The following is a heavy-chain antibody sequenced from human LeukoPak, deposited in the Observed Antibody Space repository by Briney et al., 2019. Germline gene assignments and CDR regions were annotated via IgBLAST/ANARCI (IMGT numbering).Heavy chain of an antibody. CDR3: ARDQVTIMVMFY. D-gene: IGHD3-16*01. CDR1: GFTFSSYS. J-gene: IGHJ4*02. Sequence: GGSLRLSCAGTGFTFSSYSMNWVRQAPGKGLEWVAYISSSGRIIYYADSVKGRFTVSRDNANNSLYLQMNSLRDEDTAVYYCARDQVTIMVMFYWGQGTLVTVSS. CDR2: ISSSGRII. V-gene: IGHV3-48*02.